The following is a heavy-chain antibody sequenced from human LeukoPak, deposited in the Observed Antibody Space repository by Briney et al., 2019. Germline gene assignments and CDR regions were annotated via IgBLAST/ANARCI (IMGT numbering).Heavy chain of an antibody. D-gene: IGHD6-6*01. V-gene: IGHV1-69*13. J-gene: IGHJ5*02. CDR2: IIPIFGTA. CDR3: ASLGLYSSYLNNWFDP. Sequence: ASVKVSCKASGGTFSSYAISWVRQAPGQGLEWMGGIIPIFGTANYAQKFQGRVTITADEPTSTAYMELSSLRSEDTAVYYCASLGLYSSYLNNWFDPWGQGTLVTVSS. CDR1: GGTFSSYA.